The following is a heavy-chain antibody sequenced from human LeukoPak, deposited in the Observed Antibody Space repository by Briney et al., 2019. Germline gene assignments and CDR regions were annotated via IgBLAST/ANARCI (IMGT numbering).Heavy chain of an antibody. D-gene: IGHD6-6*01. CDR3: ARGGIEARFAY. CDR2: ISSGSSSI. CDR1: GFTFSSYE. Sequence: GGSLRLSCAASGFTFSSYEMNWVRQAPGKGLEWVSYISSGSSSIFYADSVKGRFTISRDNAKNSLYLQMNSLRVEDTAVYYCARGGIEARFAYWGQGTLVTVST. V-gene: IGHV3-48*03. J-gene: IGHJ4*02.